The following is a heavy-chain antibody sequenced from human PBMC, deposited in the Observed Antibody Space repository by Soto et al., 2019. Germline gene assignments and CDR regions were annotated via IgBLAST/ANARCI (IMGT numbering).Heavy chain of an antibody. V-gene: IGHV3-30-3*01. CDR2: ISYDGSNK. D-gene: IGHD3-3*01. CDR1: GFTFSSYA. J-gene: IGHJ3*02. CDR3: ATAHGVADTGGAFDI. Sequence: GGSLRLSCAASGFTFSSYAMHWVRQAPGKGLEWVAVISYDGSNKYYADSVKGRFTISRDNSKNTLYLQMNSLRAEDTAVYYCATAHGVADTGGAFDIWGQGTMVTVSS.